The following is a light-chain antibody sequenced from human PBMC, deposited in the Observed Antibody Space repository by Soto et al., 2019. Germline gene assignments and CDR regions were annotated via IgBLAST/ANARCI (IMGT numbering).Light chain of an antibody. CDR2: DVS. CDR3: SSYTSTNSWV. J-gene: IGLJ3*02. CDR1: SSDVGGYNY. V-gene: IGLV2-14*01. Sequence: QSALTQSASVSGSPGQSFTISCTGTSSDVGGYNYVSWYQQHPGKAPKLIIYDVSNRPSGVSTRFSGSKSGNTASLTISGLQAEDEADYSCSSYTSTNSWVFGGGTKVTVL.